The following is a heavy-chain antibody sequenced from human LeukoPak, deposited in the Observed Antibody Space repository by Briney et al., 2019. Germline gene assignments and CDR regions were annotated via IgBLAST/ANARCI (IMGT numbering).Heavy chain of an antibody. D-gene: IGHD1-26*01. CDR2: IIPIFGTA. CDR1: GGTFSNYA. V-gene: IGHV1-69*13. CDR3: ARDQRHGSNYYYYGMDV. Sequence: SVTVSCKASGGTFSNYAISWVRQAPGQGLEWMGGIIPIFGTANYAQKFQGRVTITADESTSTAYMELSSLRSEDTAVYYCARDQRHGSNYYYYGMDVWGQGTTVTVSS. J-gene: IGHJ6*02.